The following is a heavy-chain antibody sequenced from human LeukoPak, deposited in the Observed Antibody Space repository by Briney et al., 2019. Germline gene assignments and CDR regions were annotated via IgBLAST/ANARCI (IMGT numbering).Heavy chain of an antibody. Sequence: GGSLRLSCAASGFTFSSYSMTWVRQAPGKGLGWVSSISSSSSYIYYADSVKGRFTISRDNAKNSLYLQMNSLRAEDTAVYYCARGVYSSGYNWFDPWGQGTLVTVSS. V-gene: IGHV3-21*01. CDR3: ARGVYSSGYNWFDP. CDR1: GFTFSSYS. J-gene: IGHJ5*02. CDR2: ISSSSSYI. D-gene: IGHD6-19*01.